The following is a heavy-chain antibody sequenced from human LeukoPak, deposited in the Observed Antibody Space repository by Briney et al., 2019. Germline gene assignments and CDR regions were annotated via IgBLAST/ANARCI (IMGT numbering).Heavy chain of an antibody. J-gene: IGHJ4*02. D-gene: IGHD4-17*01. CDR2: ISYSSYTI. V-gene: IGHV3-48*04. CDR3: ARDGDGNFDY. CDR1: GFAFSGYS. Sequence: GGSLRLSCAASGFAFSGYSMNWIRQAPGKGLEWVAYISYSSYTIRYADSVKGRFTISRDNAKNSLYLQMNSLRAEDAAMYYCARDGDGNFDYWGQGTLVTVSS.